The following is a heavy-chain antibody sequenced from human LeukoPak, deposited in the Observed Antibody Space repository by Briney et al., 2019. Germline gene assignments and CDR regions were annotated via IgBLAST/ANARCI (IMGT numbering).Heavy chain of an antibody. CDR1: GGSFSGYY. Sequence: PSETLSLTCAVYGGSFSGYYWSWIRQPPGKGLEWIGEINHSGSTNYNPSLKSRVTISVDTSKNQFSLKLSSVTAADTAVYYCARSDDGDKSVFDYWGQGTLVTVSS. J-gene: IGHJ4*02. CDR2: INHSGST. D-gene: IGHD4-17*01. V-gene: IGHV4-34*01. CDR3: ARSDDGDKSVFDY.